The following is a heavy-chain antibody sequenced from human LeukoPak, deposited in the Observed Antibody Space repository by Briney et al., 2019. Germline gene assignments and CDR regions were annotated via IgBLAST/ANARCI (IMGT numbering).Heavy chain of an antibody. V-gene: IGHV1-2*02. CDR3: LIPAVVATTSGTAFDI. Sequence: ASVKVSCKTPGYTFTGYYMHWVRQAPGQGLEWMGWINPNSGGTNYAQKFQGRVTMTRDTSISTAYMELSRLRSDDTAVYYCLIPAVVATTSGTAFDIWGQGTMVTVSS. D-gene: IGHD2-15*01. CDR1: GYTFTGYY. CDR2: INPNSGGT. J-gene: IGHJ3*02.